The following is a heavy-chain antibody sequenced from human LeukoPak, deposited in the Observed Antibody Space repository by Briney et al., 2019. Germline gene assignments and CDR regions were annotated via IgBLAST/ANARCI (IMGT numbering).Heavy chain of an antibody. CDR3: AKDTSSSWYTRFDY. V-gene: IGHV3-9*01. J-gene: IGHJ4*02. CDR1: GFTFDDYA. CDR2: ISWNSGSI. Sequence: GGSLRLSCAASGFTFDDYAMHWVRQAPGKGLEWVSGISWNSGSIGCADSVKGRFTISRYNAKNSLYLQMNSLRAEDTALYYCAKDTSSSWYTRFDYWGQGTLVTVSS. D-gene: IGHD6-13*01.